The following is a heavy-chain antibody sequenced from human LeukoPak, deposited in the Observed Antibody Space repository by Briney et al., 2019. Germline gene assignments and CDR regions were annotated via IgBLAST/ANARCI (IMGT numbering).Heavy chain of an antibody. CDR3: AKVAHYYYGSESYYFFEH. D-gene: IGHD3-10*01. V-gene: IGHV3-66*01. Sequence: PGGSLRLSCAASGFIVSSNYMSWVRQAPGKGLEWVSVIYSGGSTYYADSVKGRFTISRDNSKNTLFLQMNSLRVEDTAIYYCAKVAHYYYGSESYYFFEHWGQGTPVTASS. J-gene: IGHJ4*02. CDR2: IYSGGST. CDR1: GFIVSSNY.